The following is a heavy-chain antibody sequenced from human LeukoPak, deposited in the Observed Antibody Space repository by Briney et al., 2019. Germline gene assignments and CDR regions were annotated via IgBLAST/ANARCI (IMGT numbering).Heavy chain of an antibody. CDR1: GGSISSYY. Sequence: PSETLPLTCTVSGGSISSYYWSWIRQPAGKGLEWIGRIYTSGSTNYNPSLKSRVTISVDKSKNEFSLRLSSVTAADTAVYYCARVGAVTMIVVVISDAFDIWGQGTMVTVSS. D-gene: IGHD3-22*01. CDR3: ARVGAVTMIVVVISDAFDI. V-gene: IGHV4-4*07. J-gene: IGHJ3*02. CDR2: IYTSGST.